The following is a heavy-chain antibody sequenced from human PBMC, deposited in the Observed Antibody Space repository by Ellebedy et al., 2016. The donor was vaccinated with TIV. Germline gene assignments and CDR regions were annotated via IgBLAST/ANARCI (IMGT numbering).Heavy chain of an antibody. Sequence: MPSETLSLTCTVSDGSITNYYWNWIRQTPGKGLEWLGHIHYSRGTIYNPSLNGRVTISVDTSKNQFSLKLSSVTAADTAVYYCARDDGDGYMGFDSWGQGTLVTVSS. CDR1: DGSITNYY. D-gene: IGHD5-24*01. CDR3: ARDDGDGYMGFDS. CDR2: IHYSRGT. J-gene: IGHJ5*01. V-gene: IGHV4-59*01.